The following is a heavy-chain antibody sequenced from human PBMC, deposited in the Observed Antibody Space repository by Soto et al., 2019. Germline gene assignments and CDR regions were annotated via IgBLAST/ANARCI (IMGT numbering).Heavy chain of an antibody. CDR3: AKDQYSGSPGKPDN. CDR2: ISGTGGST. Sequence: EVQLLESGGDLVQPGGSRRLSCAASGFTFSSYAMSWVRQAPGMGLEWVSSISGTGGSTYYADSVKGRFTISRDNSKNTLYLQMSSLRAEDTALYYCAKDQYSGSPGKPDNWGQGTLVTVSS. J-gene: IGHJ4*02. V-gene: IGHV3-23*01. CDR1: GFTFSSYA. D-gene: IGHD1-26*01.